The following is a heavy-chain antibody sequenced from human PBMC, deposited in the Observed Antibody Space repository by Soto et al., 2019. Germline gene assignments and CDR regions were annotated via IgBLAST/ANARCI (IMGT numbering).Heavy chain of an antibody. D-gene: IGHD3-22*01. V-gene: IGHV3-11*05. CDR1: GFTFSDYY. Sequence: GGSLRLSCAASGFTFSDYYMSWIHQAPGKGLEWVSYISSSSSYTNYADSVKGRFTISRDNAKNSLYLQMNSLRAEDTAVYYCAKDPTSYDSSAQFDSWGQGT. J-gene: IGHJ4*02. CDR3: AKDPTSYDSSAQFDS. CDR2: ISSSSSYT.